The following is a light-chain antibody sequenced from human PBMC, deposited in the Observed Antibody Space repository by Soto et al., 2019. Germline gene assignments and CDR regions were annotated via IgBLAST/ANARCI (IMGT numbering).Light chain of an antibody. V-gene: IGLV1-40*01. CDR3: QSYDSSLTRV. CDR1: SSNIGAGYD. CDR2: GNS. J-gene: IGLJ3*02. Sequence: QSVLTQPPSVSGAPGQRVNISCTGSSSNIGAGYDVHWYQQLPGTAPKLLIYGNSNRPSGVPDRVSGSKSGTSASLAITGLQAEDEADYYCQSYDSSLTRVFGGGTKLTVL.